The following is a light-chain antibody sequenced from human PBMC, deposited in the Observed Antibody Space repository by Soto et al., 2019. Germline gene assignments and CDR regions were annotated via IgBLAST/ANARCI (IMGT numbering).Light chain of an antibody. J-gene: IGKJ1*01. CDR3: QQYGNSPLT. CDR1: QSVSSSY. Sequence: EIVLTQSPGTLSLSPGERATLSCRASQSVSSSYLAWYQQKPGQAPRLLIYGASSRATGIPDRFSGSGSGTDFALTISRREPEDFAVYYCQQYGNSPLTFGQGTKVEIK. V-gene: IGKV3-20*01. CDR2: GAS.